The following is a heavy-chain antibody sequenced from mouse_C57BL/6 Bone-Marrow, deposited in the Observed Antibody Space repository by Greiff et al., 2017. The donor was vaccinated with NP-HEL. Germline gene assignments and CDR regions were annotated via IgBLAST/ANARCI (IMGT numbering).Heavy chain of an antibody. CDR2: IDPSDSYT. Sequence: QVQLQQPGAELVMPGASVKLSCKASGYTFTSYWMHWVKQRPGQGLEWIGEIDPSDSYTNYNQKFKGKSTLTVDKSSSTAYMQLSSRTSEDSAVYYCARQESYWYFDVWGTGTTVTVSS. V-gene: IGHV1-69*01. D-gene: IGHD6-2*01. CDR3: ARQESYWYFDV. J-gene: IGHJ1*03. CDR1: GYTFTSYW.